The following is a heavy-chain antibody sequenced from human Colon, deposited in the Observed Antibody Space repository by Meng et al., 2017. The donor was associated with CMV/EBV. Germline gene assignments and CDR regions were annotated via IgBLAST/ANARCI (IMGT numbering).Heavy chain of an antibody. J-gene: IGHJ3*02. CDR3: ARKTNGFDI. Sequence: GESLKISCAASGFNFGFYWMTWVRQAPGKGPELVANINQDGSIRNYLDSVKGRFTISRDNAKASLYLQMNSLRPEDTAVYFCARKTNGFDIWGQGTLVTVSS. CDR2: INQDGSIR. CDR1: GFNFGFYW. V-gene: IGHV3-7*01.